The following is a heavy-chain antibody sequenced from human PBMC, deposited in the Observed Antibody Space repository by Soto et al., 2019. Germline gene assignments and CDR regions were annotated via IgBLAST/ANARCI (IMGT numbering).Heavy chain of an antibody. D-gene: IGHD6-19*01. V-gene: IGHV3-33*01. CDR3: ARTIAVTAKYFDY. Sequence: PGGSLRLSCAASGFTFSSYGMHWVRQAPGKGLEWVAVIWYDGSNKYYADSVKGRFTISRDNAKNSLYLQMNSLRAEDTAVYYCARTIAVTAKYFDYWGQGTLVTVSS. J-gene: IGHJ4*02. CDR2: IWYDGSNK. CDR1: GFTFSSYG.